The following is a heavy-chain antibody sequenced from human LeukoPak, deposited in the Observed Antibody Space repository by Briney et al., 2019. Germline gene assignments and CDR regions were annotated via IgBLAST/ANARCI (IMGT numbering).Heavy chain of an antibody. V-gene: IGHV3-23*01. CDR2: ISGSGGST. J-gene: IGHJ2*01. CDR1: GFTFSSYA. Sequence: GGSLRLSCAAYGFTFSSYAMSWVRQAPGKGLEWVSAISGSGGSTYYADSVKGRFTISRDNAKNSLYLQMNSLRAEDTAVYYCARELFVVVPAAQSRGYFDLWGRGTLVTVSS. D-gene: IGHD2-2*01. CDR3: ARELFVVVPAAQSRGYFDL.